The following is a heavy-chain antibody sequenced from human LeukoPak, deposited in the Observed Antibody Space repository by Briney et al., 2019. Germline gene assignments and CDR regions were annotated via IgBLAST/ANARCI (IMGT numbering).Heavy chain of an antibody. CDR1: AFPFSSHG. CDR2: ISPGGGPT. D-gene: IGHD3-10*01. CDR3: AKDLKATMVRGVIRYDY. Sequence: GGSLRLSCAGSAFPFSSHGMNWVRQAPGKGLEWVSGISPGGGPTYYADSVKGRFTISRDDSKSTLYLQMTNLRAEDTAVYYCAKDLKATMVRGVIRYDYWGQGTLVTVSS. V-gene: IGHV3-23*01. J-gene: IGHJ4*02.